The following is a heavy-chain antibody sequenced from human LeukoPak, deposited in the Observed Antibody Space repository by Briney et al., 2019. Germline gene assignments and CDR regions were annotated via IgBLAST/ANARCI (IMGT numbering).Heavy chain of an antibody. CDR1: GFTFSSYW. D-gene: IGHD4-11*01. Sequence: GGSLRLSCAASGFTFSSYWMHWVRQAPGKGLVWVSRINSDGSSTSYADSVKGRFTISRDNAKNTLYLQMNSLRAEDTAVYYCAKDVMWGLYSNYADYWGQGTLVTVSS. CDR2: INSDGSST. CDR3: AKDVMWGLYSNYADY. V-gene: IGHV3-74*01. J-gene: IGHJ4*02.